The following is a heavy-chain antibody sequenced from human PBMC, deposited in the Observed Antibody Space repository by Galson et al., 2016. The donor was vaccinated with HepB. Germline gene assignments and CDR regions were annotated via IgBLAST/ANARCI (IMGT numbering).Heavy chain of an antibody. CDR2: ISWNSGSI. Sequence: SLRLSCAASGFTFYDYAMHWVRQAPGKGLEWVSGISWNSGSIGYADSVKGRFTISRDNSKNTLYLQMNSLRVEDSAVYYCATEGPQFPRGSNDYRGQGTLVTVSS. CDR1: GFTFYDYA. J-gene: IGHJ4*02. CDR3: ATEGPQFPRGSNDY. D-gene: IGHD1-26*01. V-gene: IGHV3-9*01.